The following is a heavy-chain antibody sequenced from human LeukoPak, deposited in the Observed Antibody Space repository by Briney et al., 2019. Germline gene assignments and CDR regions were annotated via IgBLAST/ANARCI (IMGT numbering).Heavy chain of an antibody. CDR1: GFSFSDDS. D-gene: IGHD1-14*01. Sequence: PGGSLRLSCAASGFSFSDDSMNWVRQIPGKGLEWVSDISGSGVSTYYADSVKGRFTIPRDNAKNSLYLQMNSLRAEDTAVYYCAKDPDASADYYYYYYMDVWGKGTTVTVSS. CDR3: AKDPDASADYYYYYYMDV. J-gene: IGHJ6*03. CDR2: ISGSGVST. V-gene: IGHV3-23*01.